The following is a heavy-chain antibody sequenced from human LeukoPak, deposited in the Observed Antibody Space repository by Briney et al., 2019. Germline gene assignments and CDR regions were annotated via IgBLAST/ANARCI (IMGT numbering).Heavy chain of an antibody. CDR3: AKVGTVYFPLDF. D-gene: IGHD2/OR15-2a*01. Sequence: GGSLRLSCAASGFTFSSYGTSWVRQAPGKGLEWVSAISGRSGTTYYADSVKGRFTISRDNSKNTLYLQMNSLRAGDTAVYYCAKVGTVYFPLDFWGQGTLVTVSS. J-gene: IGHJ4*02. CDR2: ISGRSGTT. V-gene: IGHV3-23*01. CDR1: GFTFSSYG.